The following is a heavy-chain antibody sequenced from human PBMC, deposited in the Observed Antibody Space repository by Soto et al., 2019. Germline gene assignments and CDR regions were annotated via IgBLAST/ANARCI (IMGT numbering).Heavy chain of an antibody. Sequence: SVKVSCKASGGTFSSYAISWVRQAPGQGLEWMGGIIPIFGTANYAQKFQGRVTITADESTSTAYMELSSLRSEDTAVYYCARDQVQRDAFDIWGPGTMVTVSS. CDR3: ARDQVQRDAFDI. CDR2: IIPIFGTA. J-gene: IGHJ3*02. V-gene: IGHV1-69*13. D-gene: IGHD6-25*01. CDR1: GGTFSSYA.